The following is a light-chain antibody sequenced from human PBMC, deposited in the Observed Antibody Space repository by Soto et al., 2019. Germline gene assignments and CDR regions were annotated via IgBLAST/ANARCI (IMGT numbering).Light chain of an antibody. CDR2: AAS. Sequence: DIQMTQSPSSLSASVGERVIITCRASQSISSYLNCYQQKPGKAPKLLIYAASSLQSGVPSSFSGSGSATDFTLTIISLQAEDFATYYCQQSYSTPRTFGQGSIVDI. J-gene: IGKJ1*01. CDR3: QQSYSTPRT. CDR1: QSISSY. V-gene: IGKV1-39*01.